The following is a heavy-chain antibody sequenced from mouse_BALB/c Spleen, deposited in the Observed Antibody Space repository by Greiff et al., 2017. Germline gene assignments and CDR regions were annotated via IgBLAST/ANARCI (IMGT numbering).Heavy chain of an antibody. CDR2: ISYSGST. CDR1: GYSITSDYA. Sequence: EVHLVESGPGLVKPSQSLSLTCTVTGYSITSDYAWNWIRQFPGNKLEWMGYISYSGSTSYNPSLKSRISITRDTSKNQFFLQLNSVTTEDTATYYCARSSNSVFDYYAMDYWGQGTSVTVSS. CDR3: ARSSNSVFDYYAMDY. J-gene: IGHJ4*01. V-gene: IGHV3-2*02.